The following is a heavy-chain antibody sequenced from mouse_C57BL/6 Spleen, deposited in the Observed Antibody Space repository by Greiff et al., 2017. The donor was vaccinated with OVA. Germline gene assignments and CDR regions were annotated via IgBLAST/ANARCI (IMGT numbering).Heavy chain of an antibody. CDR2: IRLTSDNYAT. CDR1: GFTFSNYW. CDR3: TEAYYFDY. Sequence: EVQLQESGGGFVQPGGSMKLSCVASGFTFSNYWMNWVRQSPEKGLEWVAQIRLTSDNYATYHAESVKARFTISRDDYISRVYLQTNNLRAEDTGRYYSTEAYYFDYWGQGTTLTVSS. J-gene: IGHJ2*01. V-gene: IGHV6-3*01.